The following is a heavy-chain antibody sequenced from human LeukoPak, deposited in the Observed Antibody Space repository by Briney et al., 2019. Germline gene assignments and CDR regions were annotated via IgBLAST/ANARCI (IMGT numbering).Heavy chain of an antibody. D-gene: IGHD5-24*01. CDR3: ARDFRTQLDGYSPPYHFDY. V-gene: IGHV3-21*01. J-gene: IGHJ4*02. CDR1: GFTFSSYS. CDR2: ISSGSSYI. Sequence: AGGSLRLSCAATGFTFSSYSMTWVRQTPGKGLEWVSSISSGSSYIYYADSVKDRFTISRDNAKNSLYLQMNSLRAEDTAVYYCARDFRTQLDGYSPPYHFDYWGQGTLVTVSS.